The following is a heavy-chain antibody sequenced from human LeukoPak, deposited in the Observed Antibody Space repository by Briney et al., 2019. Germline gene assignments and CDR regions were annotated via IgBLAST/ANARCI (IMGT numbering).Heavy chain of an antibody. D-gene: IGHD2-15*01. CDR2: ISSSSSYI. V-gene: IGHV3-21*01. J-gene: IGHJ4*02. CDR1: GFTFSSYT. Sequence: PGGSLRLSCAASGFTFSSYTMNWVRQAPGKGLEWVSSISSSSSYIYYADSVKGRFTISRDNAKNSLYLQMNSLRAEDTAVYYCARGAEQYCSGGSCYPVFTTYYFDYWGQGTLVTVSS. CDR3: ARGAEQYCSGGSCYPVFTTYYFDY.